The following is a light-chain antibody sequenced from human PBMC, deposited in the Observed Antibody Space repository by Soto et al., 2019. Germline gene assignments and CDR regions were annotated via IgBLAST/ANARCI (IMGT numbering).Light chain of an antibody. CDR1: SSDVGGYNY. Sequence: QSALTQPASVSGSPGQSITISCTGTSSDVGGYNYVSWYQQHPGKATKLMIYEVSNRPSGVSNRFSGYKSGNTACLTISGLQAEDEADYYCSSYTSSSTLYVFGTGTKLTVL. V-gene: IGLV2-14*01. J-gene: IGLJ1*01. CDR2: EVS. CDR3: SSYTSSSTLYV.